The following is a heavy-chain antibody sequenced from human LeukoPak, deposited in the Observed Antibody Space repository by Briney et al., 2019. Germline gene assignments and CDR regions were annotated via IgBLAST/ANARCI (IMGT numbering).Heavy chain of an antibody. CDR3: ANENGGPDY. CDR2: IRYDGSNK. J-gene: IGHJ4*02. D-gene: IGHD3-10*01. V-gene: IGHV3-30*02. CDR1: GFTFSSYD. Sequence: HPGGSLRLSCAASGFTFSSYDMHWVRQAPGKGLEWVAFIRYDGSNKYYADSVKGRFIISRDNSKNTLYLQMSSVRAENTAVYYCANENGGPDYWGQGTLVTVSS.